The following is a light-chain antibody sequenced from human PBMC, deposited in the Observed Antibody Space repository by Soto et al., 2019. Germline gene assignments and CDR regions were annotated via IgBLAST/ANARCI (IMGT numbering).Light chain of an antibody. J-gene: IGKJ1*01. Sequence: VSPGERATLSCRASQSVSSNLAWYQQKPGQAPRRLIYGASTRATGIPARFSGSGSGTEFTLTISSLQSEDFAIYFCQQYNNWPPDRTFGQGTKVEIK. V-gene: IGKV3-15*01. CDR1: QSVSSN. CDR3: QQYNNWPPDRT. CDR2: GAS.